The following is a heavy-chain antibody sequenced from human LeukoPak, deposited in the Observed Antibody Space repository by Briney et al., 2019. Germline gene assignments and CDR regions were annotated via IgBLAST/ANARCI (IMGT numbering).Heavy chain of an antibody. CDR2: IGPDGSAT. CDR1: GFTLSPFI. CDR3: ARDMWGTYDY. Sequence: GGSLRLSCAASGFTLSPFIMDWVRQSPGKGPVWVSRIGPDGSATHYADFVKSRFTISRDNARNTLYLQISSLSVEDTAVYFCARDMWGTYDYWGQGALSPSPQ. D-gene: IGHD1-14*01. V-gene: IGHV3-74*01. J-gene: IGHJ4*02.